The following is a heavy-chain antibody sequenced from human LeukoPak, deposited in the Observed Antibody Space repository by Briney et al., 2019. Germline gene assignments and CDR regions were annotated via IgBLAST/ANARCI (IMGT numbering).Heavy chain of an antibody. V-gene: IGHV3-66*01. D-gene: IGHD3-3*01. J-gene: IGHJ5*02. CDR1: GFTVSRNY. CDR2: IYSGGST. Sequence: GGSLRLSCAASGFTVSRNYMSWVRQAPGKGLEWVSVIYSGGSTYYADSVKGRFTISRDNAKNSLYLQMNSLRAEDTAVYYCARNDFWSGYYSWGQGTLVTVSS. CDR3: ARNDFWSGYYS.